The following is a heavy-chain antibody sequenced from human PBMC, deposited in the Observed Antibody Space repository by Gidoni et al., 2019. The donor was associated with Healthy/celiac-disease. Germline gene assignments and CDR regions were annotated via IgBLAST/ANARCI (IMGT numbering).Heavy chain of an antibody. CDR2: ISGSGGST. J-gene: IGHJ4*02. V-gene: IGHV3-23*01. Sequence: CTASGFTFRSYAMSWVRQAPGKGLEWVSAISGSGGSTYYADSVKGRFTISRDNSKNTLYLQMNSLRAEDTAVYYCAKEFGYSSSSFGDYWGQGTLVTVSS. CDR1: GFTFRSYA. CDR3: AKEFGYSSSSFGDY. D-gene: IGHD6-6*01.